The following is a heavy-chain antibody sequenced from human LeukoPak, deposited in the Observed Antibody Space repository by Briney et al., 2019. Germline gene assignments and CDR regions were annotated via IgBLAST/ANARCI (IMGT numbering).Heavy chain of an antibody. V-gene: IGHV3-21*01. Sequence: AGGSLRLSCAASGFTFSSYSMNWVRQAPGKGLEWVSSISSSSSYIYYADSVKGRFTISRDNAKNSLYLQMNSLRAEDTAVYYCARGLRLGELVNPWGQGTLVTVSS. CDR2: ISSSSSYI. CDR3: ARGLRLGELVNP. CDR1: GFTFSSYS. J-gene: IGHJ5*02. D-gene: IGHD3-16*01.